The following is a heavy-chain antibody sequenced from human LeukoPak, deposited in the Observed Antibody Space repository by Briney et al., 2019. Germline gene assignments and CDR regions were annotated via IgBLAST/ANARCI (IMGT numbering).Heavy chain of an antibody. CDR2: ISYDGSNK. D-gene: IGHD3-22*01. Sequence: GGSLRLSCAASGFTFSSYAMHWVRQAPGKGLEWVAVISYDGSNKYYADSVKGRFTISRDNSKNTLYLQMNSLRAEDTAVYYCARSYDSSGYHGDYFDYWGQGTLVTVSS. J-gene: IGHJ4*02. CDR1: GFTFSSYA. V-gene: IGHV3-30-3*01. CDR3: ARSYDSSGYHGDYFDY.